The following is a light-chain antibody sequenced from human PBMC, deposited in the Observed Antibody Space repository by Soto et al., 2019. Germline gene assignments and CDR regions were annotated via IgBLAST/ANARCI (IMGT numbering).Light chain of an antibody. CDR1: QYVSSTY. CDR3: QQYGSSPRT. V-gene: IGKV3-20*01. J-gene: IGKJ1*01. Sequence: EIVLTQSPGTLSLSPGERATLSCRASQYVSSTYLAWYQQKPGQAPRLLIYGATSRATGIPDRFSGSGSGTDFSLTISRLEPEDFAVYYCQQYGSSPRTFGQGTEVEIK. CDR2: GAT.